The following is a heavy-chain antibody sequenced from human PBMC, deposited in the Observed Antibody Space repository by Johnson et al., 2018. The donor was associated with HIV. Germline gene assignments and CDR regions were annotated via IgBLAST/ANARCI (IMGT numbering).Heavy chain of an antibody. CDR3: ARAEGDGYNRRSRSAFDI. D-gene: IGHD5-24*01. CDR2: IYSGGST. CDR1: GFTVSSNY. J-gene: IGHJ3*02. Sequence: VQLVESGGGLVQPGGSLRLSCAASGFTVSSNYMSWVRQAPGKGLEWVSVIYSGGSTYYADSVKGRFTISRDNSKNTLYLQMNSLRAEDRAVYYCARAEGDGYNRRSRSAFDIWGQGTMVTVSS. V-gene: IGHV3-66*01.